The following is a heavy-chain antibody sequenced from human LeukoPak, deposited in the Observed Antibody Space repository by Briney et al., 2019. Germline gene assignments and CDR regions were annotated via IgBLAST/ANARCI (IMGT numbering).Heavy chain of an antibody. Sequence: SETLSLTCTVSGGSISSYYWSWIRQPAGKGLEWIGRIYTSGSTNYNPSLKSRVTISVDTSKNQFSLKLSSVTAADTAVYYCARERNYDFWSGYYTGAFDIWGQGTMVTVSS. CDR3: ARERNYDFWSGYYTGAFDI. J-gene: IGHJ3*02. V-gene: IGHV4-4*07. CDR1: GGSISSYY. D-gene: IGHD3-3*01. CDR2: IYTSGST.